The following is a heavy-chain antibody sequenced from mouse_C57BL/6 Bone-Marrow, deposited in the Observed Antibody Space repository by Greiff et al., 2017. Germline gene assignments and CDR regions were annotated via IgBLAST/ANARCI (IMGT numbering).Heavy chain of an antibody. CDR3: ARRGDYYGSSYWYFDV. CDR2: IDPSDSYT. D-gene: IGHD1-1*01. Sequence: QVQLKQSGAELVMPGASVKLSCKASGYTFTSYWMHWVKQRPGQGLEWIGEIDPSDSYTNYNQKFKGKSTLTVDKSSSTAYMQLSSLTSEDSAVYYCARRGDYYGSSYWYFDVWGTGTTVTVSS. J-gene: IGHJ1*03. V-gene: IGHV1-69*01. CDR1: GYTFTSYW.